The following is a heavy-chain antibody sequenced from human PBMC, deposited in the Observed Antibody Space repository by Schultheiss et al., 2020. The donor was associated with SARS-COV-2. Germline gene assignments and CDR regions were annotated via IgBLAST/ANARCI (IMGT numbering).Heavy chain of an antibody. CDR1: GFTFSSYW. J-gene: IGHJ4*02. Sequence: GGSLRLSCAASGFTFSSYWMSWVRQAPGKGLEWVANIKQDGSEKYYVDSVKGRFTISRDNAKNSLYLQMNSLRAEDTAVYYCARGSSHTRIAAAESDFDYWGQGTLVTVSS. CDR3: ARGSSHTRIAAAESDFDY. V-gene: IGHV3-7*01. D-gene: IGHD6-13*01. CDR2: IKQDGSEK.